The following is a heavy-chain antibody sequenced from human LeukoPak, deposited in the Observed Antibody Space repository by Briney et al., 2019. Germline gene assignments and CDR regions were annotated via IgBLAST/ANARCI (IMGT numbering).Heavy chain of an antibody. Sequence: GGSLRLSCAASGFTFSSNYMSWVRQAPGVGLEWVSVIYSGGSTYYADSVKGRFTISRDNSKKTLYLQMNSLRAEDTAVYYCARDFGGLRYFDYWGQGTLVTVSS. D-gene: IGHD5-12*01. V-gene: IGHV3-66*02. CDR2: IYSGGST. CDR3: ARDFGGLRYFDY. CDR1: GFTFSSNY. J-gene: IGHJ4*02.